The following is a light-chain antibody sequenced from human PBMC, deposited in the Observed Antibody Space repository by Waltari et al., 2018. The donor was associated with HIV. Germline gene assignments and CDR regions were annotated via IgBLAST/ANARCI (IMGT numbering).Light chain of an antibody. J-gene: IGKJ2*01. CDR3: QQYNSYSRT. V-gene: IGKV1-5*03. Sequence: DIQMTQSPSTLSASVGARVTLTCRASQSISSWLAWYQQKPGKAPKLLIYKASSLESGVPSRFSGSGSGTEFTLTISSLQPDDFATYYCQQYNSYSRTFGQGTKLEIK. CDR2: KAS. CDR1: QSISSW.